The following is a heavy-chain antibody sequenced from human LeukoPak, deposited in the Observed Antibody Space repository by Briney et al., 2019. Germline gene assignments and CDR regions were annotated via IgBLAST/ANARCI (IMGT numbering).Heavy chain of an antibody. Sequence: PSETLSLTCAVYGGSFSGYYWSWIRQPPGKGLEWIGEINHSGSTNYNPSLKSRVTISVDTSKNQFSLKLSSVTAADTAVYYCARSPWYYYGSGSYYNAPKYFDYWGQGTLDTVSS. CDR2: INHSGST. D-gene: IGHD3-10*01. CDR3: ARSPWYYYGSGSYYNAPKYFDY. V-gene: IGHV4-34*01. J-gene: IGHJ4*02. CDR1: GGSFSGYY.